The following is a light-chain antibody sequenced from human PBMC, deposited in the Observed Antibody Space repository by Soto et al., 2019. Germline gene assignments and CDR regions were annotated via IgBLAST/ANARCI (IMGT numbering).Light chain of an antibody. J-gene: IGKJ5*01. CDR3: QQRSNWPTIT. V-gene: IGKV1-39*01. Sequence: DLQRTQSPSSRSASVGDRVTITCRASQSISNYLNWYQRKPGKAPKLLIYAASSLQSGVPSRFSGSGSGTDFTLTISSLQPEDFAVYYGQQRSNWPTITFGQGTRLEIK. CDR2: AAS. CDR1: QSISNY.